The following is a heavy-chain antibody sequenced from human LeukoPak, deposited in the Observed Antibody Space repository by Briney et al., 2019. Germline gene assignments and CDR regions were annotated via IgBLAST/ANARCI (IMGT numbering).Heavy chain of an antibody. J-gene: IGHJ4*02. V-gene: IGHV3-23*01. Sequence: GGSLRLSCAASGFTFSSYAMSWVRQAPGEGLEWVSAISGSGGSTYYADSVKGRFTISRDNSKNTLYLQMNSLRAEDTAVYYCAKVGYCSGGSCAYFDYWGQGTLVTVSS. D-gene: IGHD2-15*01. CDR3: AKVGYCSGGSCAYFDY. CDR1: GFTFSSYA. CDR2: ISGSGGST.